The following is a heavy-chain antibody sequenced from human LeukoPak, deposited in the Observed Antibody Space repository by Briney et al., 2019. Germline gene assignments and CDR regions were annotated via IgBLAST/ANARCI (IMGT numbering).Heavy chain of an antibody. V-gene: IGHV4-61*02. D-gene: IGHD3-22*01. Sequence: SQTLSLTCSVSGDSIRRGNYYWSWIRQSAGKGLEWIGRINPSGSTNYNPSLKSRVIMSLDTSKNQFSLRLTSVTAADTAVYYCARDDFDNSGYRPFYFWGQGSLVTVSS. CDR1: GDSIRRGNYY. CDR2: INPSGST. CDR3: ARDDFDNSGYRPFYF. J-gene: IGHJ4*02.